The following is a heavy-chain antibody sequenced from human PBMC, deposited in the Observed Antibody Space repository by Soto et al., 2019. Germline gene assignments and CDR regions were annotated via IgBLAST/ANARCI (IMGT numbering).Heavy chain of an antibody. CDR3: ARDRAAKQKPKAFDI. D-gene: IGHD3-10*01. Sequence: PTSTAAGGSLSRGGHYWGWSRQHPGKGLGWIGYIGYGGSTYHNPSLTSRALISLATTKKHFSLKESSVTAADTAVYYCARDRAAKQKPKAFDIWVHGTMVNV. J-gene: IGHJ3*02. V-gene: IGHV4-31*03. CDR2: IGYGGST. CDR1: GGSLSRGGHY.